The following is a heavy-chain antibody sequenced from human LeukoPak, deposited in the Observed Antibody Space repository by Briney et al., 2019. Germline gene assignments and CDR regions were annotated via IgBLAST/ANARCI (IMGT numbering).Heavy chain of an antibody. J-gene: IGHJ4*02. Sequence: AGSLRLSCTASEFTVSRHYMLWIRQAPGKGLEWVSLIFSNGDTHYADSVKGRFTISRDTSKNTVTLQMNSLRVEDTAMYYCTRDQMNYWGQGALVTVSS. V-gene: IGHV3-53*01. CDR1: EFTVSRHY. CDR3: TRDQMNY. D-gene: IGHD5-24*01. CDR2: IFSNGDT.